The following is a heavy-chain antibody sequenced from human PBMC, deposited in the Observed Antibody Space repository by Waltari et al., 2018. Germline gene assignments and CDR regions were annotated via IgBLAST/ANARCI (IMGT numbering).Heavy chain of an antibody. CDR3: ARGFDAFDI. V-gene: IGHV4-39*01. CDR1: GGSISSSSYY. J-gene: IGHJ3*02. Sequence: GGSISSSSYYWGWIRQPPGKGLEWIGSIYYSGSTYYNPSLKSRVTISVDTSKNQFSLKLSSVTAADTAVYYCARGFDAFDIWGQGTMVTVSS. CDR2: IYYSGST.